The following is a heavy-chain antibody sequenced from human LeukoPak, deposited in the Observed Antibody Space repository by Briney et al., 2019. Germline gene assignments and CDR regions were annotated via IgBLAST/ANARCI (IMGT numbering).Heavy chain of an antibody. J-gene: IGHJ5*02. Sequence: ASVKVSCKASGYSFTDHYLHWLRQAPGQGLEWMGIINPSGGSTSYAQKFQGRVTMTRDTSTSTVYMELSSLRSEDTAVYYCARDGSNYYDSRNWFDPWGQGTLVTVSS. CDR1: GYSFTDHY. CDR3: ARDGSNYYDSRNWFDP. V-gene: IGHV1-46*01. D-gene: IGHD3-22*01. CDR2: INPSGGST.